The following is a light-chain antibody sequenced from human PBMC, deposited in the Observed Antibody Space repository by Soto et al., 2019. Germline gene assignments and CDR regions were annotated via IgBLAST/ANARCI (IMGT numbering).Light chain of an antibody. V-gene: IGKV1-39*01. CDR1: QTISSY. J-gene: IGKJ2*01. Sequence: DIQMTQSPSSLSASVGDRVTITCRASQTISSYLNWYQQKPGKAPKLLIYAASSLQSGVPSRFSGSGSGTDFPLTISSLQPEDFATYYCQQCHSIPYTFGQGTKLEIK. CDR2: AAS. CDR3: QQCHSIPYT.